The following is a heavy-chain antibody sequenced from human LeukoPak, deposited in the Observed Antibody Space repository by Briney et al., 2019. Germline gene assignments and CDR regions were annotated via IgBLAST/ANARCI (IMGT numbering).Heavy chain of an antibody. CDR3: ARERSSSFLDY. Sequence: NPSETLSLTCTVSGDSISSYYWSWIRQPPGKGLEWIGYIYYSGSTNYNPSLKSRVTISVDTSKNQFSLKLSSVTAADTAVYYCARERSSSFLDYWGQGTLVTVSS. J-gene: IGHJ4*02. V-gene: IGHV4-59*01. CDR1: GDSISSYY. D-gene: IGHD6-6*01. CDR2: IYYSGST.